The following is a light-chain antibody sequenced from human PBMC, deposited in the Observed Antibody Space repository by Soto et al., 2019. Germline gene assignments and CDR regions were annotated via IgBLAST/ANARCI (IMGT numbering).Light chain of an antibody. J-gene: IGKJ1*01. V-gene: IGKV3-15*01. Sequence: EIVMTQSPATLSVSPGERATLSCRASQSVSSNLAWYQQKPGQAPRLLIYGASTRATGIPARFSVSGSGTEFTLTISSLQSEDFAVYYCQQYNNWWTFGQGTKV. CDR3: QQYNNWWT. CDR2: GAS. CDR1: QSVSSN.